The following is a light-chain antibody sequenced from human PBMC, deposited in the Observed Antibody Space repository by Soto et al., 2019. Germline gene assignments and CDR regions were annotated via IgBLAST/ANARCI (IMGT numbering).Light chain of an antibody. CDR3: QQRSDWPPIT. V-gene: IGKV3-11*01. CDR1: QSVRSH. CDR2: DAS. J-gene: IGKJ5*01. Sequence: DTVLTQSPATLSFSPGETATLSCRASQSVRSHLAWYQQRPGQPPRLLIYDASYRATGVPLRFSGSGSGTEFTLTISSLESGDSAIYYCQQRSDWPPITFGQGTRLEIK.